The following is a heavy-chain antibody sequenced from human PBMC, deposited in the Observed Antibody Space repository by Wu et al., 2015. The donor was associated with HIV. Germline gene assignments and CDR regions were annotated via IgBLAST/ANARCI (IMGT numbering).Heavy chain of an antibody. Sequence: QVQLVQSGAEVKKPGASVKVSCKASGYTFTGYYMHWVRQAPGQGLEWMGWINPNSGGTNYAQKFQGRVTMTRDTSISTAYMELSRLRSDDTAVYYCARWQSSIAVAGPDAFDIWGQGTMVTVSS. CDR2: INPNSGGT. D-gene: IGHD6-19*01. CDR1: GYTFTGYY. CDR3: ARWQSSIAVAGPDAFDI. V-gene: IGHV1-2*02. J-gene: IGHJ3*02.